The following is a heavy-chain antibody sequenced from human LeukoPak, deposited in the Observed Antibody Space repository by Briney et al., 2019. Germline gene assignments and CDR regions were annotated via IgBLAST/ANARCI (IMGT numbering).Heavy chain of an antibody. CDR2: ISYDGSNK. D-gene: IGHD3-10*01. CDR1: GFTFSSYG. Sequence: GGSLRLSCAASGFTFSSYGMHWVRQAPGKGLEWVAVISYDGSNKYYADSVKGRFTISRDNSKNTLYLQVNSLRAEDTAVYYCAFAREFWGQGTLVTVSS. J-gene: IGHJ4*02. V-gene: IGHV3-30*03. CDR3: AFAREF.